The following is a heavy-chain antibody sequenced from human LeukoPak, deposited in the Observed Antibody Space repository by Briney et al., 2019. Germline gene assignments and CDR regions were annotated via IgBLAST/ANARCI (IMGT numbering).Heavy chain of an antibody. J-gene: IGHJ4*02. Sequence: GESLRLSCAASGFTFSSYAMSWVRQAPGKGLEWVSAISGSGGSTYYADSVKGRFTISRDNSKNTLYLQMNSLRAEDTAVYYCAKDKDIVVVPATLDYWGQGTLVTVSS. CDR1: GFTFSSYA. D-gene: IGHD2-2*01. V-gene: IGHV3-23*01. CDR2: ISGSGGST. CDR3: AKDKDIVVVPATLDY.